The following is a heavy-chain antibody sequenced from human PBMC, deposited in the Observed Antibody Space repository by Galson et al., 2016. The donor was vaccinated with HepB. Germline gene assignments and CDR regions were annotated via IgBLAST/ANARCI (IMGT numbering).Heavy chain of an antibody. D-gene: IGHD5-24*01. CDR2: TYYMSKWFN. J-gene: IGHJ5*02. Sequence: CAISGDSVSSISVAWNWIRQSPSRGLEWLGRTYYMSKWFNDYAHAEKSRITINADTSKNQFSLQLNSVAPEDTAVYYCTRGVDNYGSIWFDPWGQGTLVTVSS. CDR3: TRGVDNYGSIWFDP. V-gene: IGHV6-1*01. CDR1: GDSVSSISVA.